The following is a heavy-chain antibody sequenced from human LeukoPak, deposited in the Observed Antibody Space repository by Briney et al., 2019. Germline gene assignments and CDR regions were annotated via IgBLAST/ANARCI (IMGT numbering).Heavy chain of an antibody. D-gene: IGHD6-13*01. Sequence: PGGSLRLSCAASGFTFSSYAMHWVRQAPGKGLEWVAVISYDGSNKYYADSVKGRFTISRDNSKNTLYLQMNSLRAEDTAVYYCAKADPPSSIVAAYPVYWGQGTQVTVSS. CDR2: ISYDGSNK. CDR1: GFTFSSYA. J-gene: IGHJ4*02. V-gene: IGHV3-30-3*01. CDR3: AKADPPSSIVAAYPVY.